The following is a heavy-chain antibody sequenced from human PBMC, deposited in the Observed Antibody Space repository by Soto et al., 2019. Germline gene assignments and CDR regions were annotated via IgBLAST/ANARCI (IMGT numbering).Heavy chain of an antibody. CDR3: AREGLDYGDYYYYYMDV. V-gene: IGHV1-2*04. D-gene: IGHD4-17*01. Sequence: GASVKVSCKASGYTFTGYYMHWVRQAPGQGLEWMGWINPNSGGTNYAQKFQGWVTMTRDTSISTAYMELSRLRSDDTAVYYCAREGLDYGDYYYYYMDVWGKGTTVTVSS. J-gene: IGHJ6*03. CDR1: GYTFTGYY. CDR2: INPNSGGT.